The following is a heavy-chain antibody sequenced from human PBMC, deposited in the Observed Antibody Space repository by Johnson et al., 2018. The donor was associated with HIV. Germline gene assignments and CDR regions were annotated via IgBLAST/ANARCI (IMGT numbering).Heavy chain of an antibody. CDR1: GFTFSDHW. D-gene: IGHD3-22*01. V-gene: IGHV3-74*01. J-gene: IGHJ3*01. CDR2: IGTIDDT. Sequence: VLLVESGGGLVQPGGSLRLSCGASGFTFSDHWMQWVRQAPGKGLVWVSGIGTIDDTYYSDSVKGRFIISRDNSKNTLYLQMHSLRAEDTAMYFCVRRFYDSSAFDVWGQGTLVTVSS. CDR3: VRRFYDSSAFDV.